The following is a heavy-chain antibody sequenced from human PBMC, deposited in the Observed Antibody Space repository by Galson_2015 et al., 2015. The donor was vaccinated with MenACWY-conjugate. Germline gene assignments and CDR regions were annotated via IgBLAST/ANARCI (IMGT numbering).Heavy chain of an antibody. CDR1: GFTFSSYG. CDR2: IRYDGSNK. CDR3: AREGRVDIVATTNFDY. J-gene: IGHJ4*02. D-gene: IGHD5-12*01. Sequence: SLRLSCAASGFTFSSYGMHWVRQAPGKGLEWVAFIRYDGSNKYYADSVKGRFTISRDNSKNTLYLQMNSLRAEDTAVYYCAREGRVDIVATTNFDYWGQGTLVTVSS. V-gene: IGHV3-30*02.